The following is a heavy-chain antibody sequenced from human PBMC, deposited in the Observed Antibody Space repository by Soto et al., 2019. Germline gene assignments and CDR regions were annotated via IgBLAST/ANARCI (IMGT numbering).Heavy chain of an antibody. CDR3: ASFSRMTDGYY. CDR2: ISSSGTII. J-gene: IGHJ4*02. D-gene: IGHD4-17*01. V-gene: IGHV3-48*01. CDR1: GFIFTSYA. Sequence: EVHLVESGGGLVQPGESLRLSCAASGFIFTSYAINWVRQAPGKGLEWVSYISSSGTIIYYADSVKGRFTISRDNAKNSLYLQMNSLRAEDTAVFYCASFSRMTDGYYWGQGTLVTFSS.